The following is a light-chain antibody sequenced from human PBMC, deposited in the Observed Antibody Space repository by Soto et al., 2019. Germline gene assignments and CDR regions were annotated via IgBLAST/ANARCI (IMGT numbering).Light chain of an antibody. Sequence: QSVLTQPPSVSAAPGQKVTISCAGSGGNVGNHYVSWYQQLPGTAPKLLIYDDNKRPSGIPDRFSGSRSGTSATLGITGLQTGDEDDYYCGAWDDGLSAYVFGPGTKVTVL. J-gene: IGLJ1*01. V-gene: IGLV1-51*01. CDR1: GGNVGNHY. CDR2: DDN. CDR3: GAWDDGLSAYV.